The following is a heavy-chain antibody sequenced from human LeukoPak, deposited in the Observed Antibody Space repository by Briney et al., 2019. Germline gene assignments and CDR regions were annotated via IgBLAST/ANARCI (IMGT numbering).Heavy chain of an antibody. Sequence: SETLSLTCTVSGGSISSYYWSWIRQPPGKGLEWIGYIYYSGSTNYNPSLKSRVTISVDTSKNQFSLKLSSVTAADTAVYYCARGVRNSATFDIWGQGTMVTVSS. J-gene: IGHJ3*02. V-gene: IGHV4-59*01. D-gene: IGHD4-23*01. CDR3: ARGVRNSATFDI. CDR1: GGSISSYY. CDR2: IYYSGST.